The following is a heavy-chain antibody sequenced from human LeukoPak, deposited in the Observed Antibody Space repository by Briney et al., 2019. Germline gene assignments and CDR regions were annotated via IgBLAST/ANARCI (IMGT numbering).Heavy chain of an antibody. Sequence: SETLSLTCAVYGGSFSGYYWSWIRQPPGKGLEWIGEINHSGSTNYNPSLKSRATISVDTSKNQFSLKLSSVTAADTAVYYCARGLGYCSSTSCYWGQNWFDPWGQGTLVTVSS. CDR1: GGSFSGYY. CDR2: INHSGST. D-gene: IGHD2-2*01. J-gene: IGHJ5*02. V-gene: IGHV4-34*01. CDR3: ARGLGYCSSTSCYWGQNWFDP.